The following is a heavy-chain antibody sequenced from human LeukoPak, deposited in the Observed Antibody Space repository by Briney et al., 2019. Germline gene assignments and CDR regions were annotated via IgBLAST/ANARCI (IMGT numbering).Heavy chain of an antibody. D-gene: IGHD3-16*02. CDR2: INSDGSTT. Sequence: PGGSLRLSCVASEFTFSNYWMHWVRQAPGKGLVWVSYINSDGSTTTYADSVKGRFTISRDNAKNTLYLQMNSLRAEDTAVYYCTRDSSLPGIWGLGTMVTVSS. CDR3: TRDSSLPGI. V-gene: IGHV3-74*03. J-gene: IGHJ3*02. CDR1: EFTFSNYW.